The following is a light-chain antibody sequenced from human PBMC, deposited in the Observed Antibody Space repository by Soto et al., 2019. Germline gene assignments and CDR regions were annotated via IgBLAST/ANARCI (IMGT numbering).Light chain of an antibody. CDR3: SSFTIVSTLV. CDR2: EIS. J-gene: IGLJ3*02. Sequence: QSALTQPPSASGSPGQSVTISCTGTSRDIGIYNYVSWYQHHPDKAPKLLLYEISNRPSGVSDRFSGSKSGNTASLTISGLQPEDEADYYCSSFTIVSTLVFGGGTKVTVL. V-gene: IGLV2-14*01. CDR1: SRDIGIYNY.